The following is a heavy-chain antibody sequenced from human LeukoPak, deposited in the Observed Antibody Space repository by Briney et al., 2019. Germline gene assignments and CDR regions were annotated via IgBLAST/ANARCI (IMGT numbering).Heavy chain of an antibody. CDR2: INPNSSGT. Sequence: ASVKVSCKASGYTFTGYYMHWVRQAPGQGLEWMGWINPNSSGTNYAQKFQGRVTMTRDTSISTAYMELSRLRSDDTAVYYCASLKRYGSGSYYPIDIWGQGTMVTVSS. CDR1: GYTFTGYY. V-gene: IGHV1-2*02. CDR3: ASLKRYGSGSYYPIDI. J-gene: IGHJ3*02. D-gene: IGHD3-10*01.